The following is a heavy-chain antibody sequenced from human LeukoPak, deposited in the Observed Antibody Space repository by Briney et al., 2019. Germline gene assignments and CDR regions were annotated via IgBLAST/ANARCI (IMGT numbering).Heavy chain of an antibody. Sequence: PGGSLRLSCAASGFTFDDYAMHWVRQAPGKGLEWVSLISWDGGSTYYADSVKGRFTISRDNSKNSLYLQMNSLRAEDTALYYCAKDHYYGSGSYYYYYYGMDVWGQGTTVTVSS. CDR1: GFTFDDYA. CDR2: ISWDGGST. J-gene: IGHJ6*02. D-gene: IGHD3-10*01. CDR3: AKDHYYGSGSYYYYYYGMDV. V-gene: IGHV3-43D*03.